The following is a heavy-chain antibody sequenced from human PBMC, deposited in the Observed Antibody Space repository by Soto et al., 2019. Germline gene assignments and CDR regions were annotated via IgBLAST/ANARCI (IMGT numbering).Heavy chain of an antibody. V-gene: IGHV4-59*01. CDR2: ISYSWNT. CDR1: GGSIISGY. CDR3: AGLRGYAGSPIDY. J-gene: IGHJ4*02. D-gene: IGHD2-15*01. Sequence: SETLSLTCTVSGGSIISGYWSWIRQPPGKGLEWIGYISYSWNTNYNPSLKSRVTMSVDTPKNQFSLRLSSVTTADTAVYYCAGLRGYAGSPIDYWGQGTLVTVSS.